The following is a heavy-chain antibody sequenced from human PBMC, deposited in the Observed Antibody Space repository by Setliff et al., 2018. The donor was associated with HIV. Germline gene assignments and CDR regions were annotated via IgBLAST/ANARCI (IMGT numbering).Heavy chain of an antibody. CDR1: GYTFTDYY. CDR2: INPNSGGT. CDR3: AREGSSDSSPGGHDVFGI. Sequence: ASVKVSCKASGYTFTDYYIHWVRQAPGQGLEWMGWINPNSGGTNYAQRFQGRVTMTRDTSIGTAYMELRRLRSDDTAVYYCAREGSSDSSPGGHDVFGIWGQGTMVTVSS. J-gene: IGHJ3*02. D-gene: IGHD3-22*01. V-gene: IGHV1-2*02.